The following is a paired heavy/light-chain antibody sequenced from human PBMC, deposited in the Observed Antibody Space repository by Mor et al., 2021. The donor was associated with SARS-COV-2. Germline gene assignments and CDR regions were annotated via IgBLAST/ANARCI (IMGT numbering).Heavy chain of an antibody. CDR1: GFTFSTFA. CDR3: ARRTYPTVTTVYSAFEI. V-gene: IGHV3-30-3*01. D-gene: IGHD4-17*01. CDR2: ISYDGSSK. Sequence: QVQLVESGGGVVQPGRSLRLSCAASGFTFSTFAIHWVRQAPGKGLEWVAAISYDGSSKYYADSVKGRFTISRDNSKNTLYLEMNSLRGEDTAVYYCARRTYPTVTTVYSAFEIWGQGTMVTVSS. J-gene: IGHJ3*02.
Light chain of an antibody. CDR3: QQYGSSPPYT. CDR1: QSVSSSY. Sequence: EIVLTQSPGTLSLSPGERATLSCRASQSVSSSYLAWYQQKPGQAPRLLIYGASSRATGIPDKFSGSGSGTDFTLTISRLEPEDFAVYYCQQYGSSPPYTFGQGTKLEIK. J-gene: IGKJ2*01. CDR2: GAS. V-gene: IGKV3-20*01.